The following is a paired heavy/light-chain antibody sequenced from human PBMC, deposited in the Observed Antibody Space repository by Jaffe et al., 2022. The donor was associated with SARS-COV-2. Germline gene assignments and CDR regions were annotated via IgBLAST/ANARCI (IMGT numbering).Light chain of an antibody. V-gene: IGLV1-51*01. J-gene: IGLJ3*02. CDR1: SSNIGNNY. Sequence: QSVLTQPPSVSAAPGQKVTISCSGSSSNIGNNYVSWCQQLPGTAPKLLIYHNNKRPSGIPDRFSGSKSGTSATLGITGLQTGDEADYYCATWDSSLSAWVFGGGTKLTVL. CDR2: HNN. CDR3: ATWDSSLSAWV.
Heavy chain of an antibody. V-gene: IGHV3-53*01. CDR2: IHSDGDT. D-gene: IGHD4-17*01. CDR1: GLIVSSNY. J-gene: IGHJ4*02. CDR3: AKGTYGDSPFGY. Sequence: QLVESGGGLIQPGGSLRLSCAASGLIVSSNYMTWVRQAPGKGLEWVSLIHSDGDTYYADSVKGRFTISRDNSKNTLYLQMNSLRVEDTAVYYCAKGTYGDSPFGYWGQGTLVTVSS.